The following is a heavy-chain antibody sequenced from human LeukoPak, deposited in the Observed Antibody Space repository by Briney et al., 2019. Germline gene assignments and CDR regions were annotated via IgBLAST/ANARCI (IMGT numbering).Heavy chain of an antibody. Sequence: SGGSLRLSCAASGFTFDDYAMHWVRQAPGKGLVWVSRISSDGSSTSYADSVKGRFTISRDNAKNTLYLQMNSLTADDTAVYYCAGTTTTCCNYWGQGTLVTVSS. CDR3: AGTTTTCCNY. D-gene: IGHD4-11*01. J-gene: IGHJ4*02. V-gene: IGHV3-74*01. CDR1: GFTFDDYA. CDR2: ISSDGSST.